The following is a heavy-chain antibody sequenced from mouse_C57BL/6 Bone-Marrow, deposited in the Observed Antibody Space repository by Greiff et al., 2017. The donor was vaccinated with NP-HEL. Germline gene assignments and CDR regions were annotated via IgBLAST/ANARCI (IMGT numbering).Heavy chain of an antibody. V-gene: IGHV5-16*01. CDR3: ARDAGYYGSRDAMDY. CDR2: INYDGSST. Sequence: EVKLVESEGGLVQPGSSMKLSCTASGFTFSDYYMAWVRQVPEKGLEWVANINYDGSSTYYLDSLKSRFIISRDNAKNILYLQMSSLKSEDTATYYCARDAGYYGSRDAMDYWGQGTSVTVSS. CDR1: GFTFSDYY. D-gene: IGHD1-1*01. J-gene: IGHJ4*01.